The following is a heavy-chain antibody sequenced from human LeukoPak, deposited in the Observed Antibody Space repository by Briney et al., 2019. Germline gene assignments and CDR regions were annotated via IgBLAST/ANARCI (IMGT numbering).Heavy chain of an antibody. Sequence: SETLSLTCAVYGGSFSGYYWSWIRQPPGKGLEWIGEINHSGSTNYNPSLKSRVTISVDTSKNQFSLKLSSATAADTAVYYCAREEGHAVADPYYFDYWGQGTLVTVSS. J-gene: IGHJ4*02. D-gene: IGHD6-19*01. CDR2: INHSGST. CDR1: GGSFSGYY. V-gene: IGHV4-34*01. CDR3: AREEGHAVADPYYFDY.